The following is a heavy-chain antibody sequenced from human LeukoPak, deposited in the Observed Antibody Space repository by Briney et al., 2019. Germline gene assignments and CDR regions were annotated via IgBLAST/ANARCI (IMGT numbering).Heavy chain of an antibody. CDR2: ISGSGGST. CDR1: GFTFSSYA. D-gene: IGHD1-26*01. V-gene: IGHV3-23*01. J-gene: IGHJ4*02. Sequence: GGSLRLSCAASGFTFSSYAMSWVRQAPGKGLEWVSVISGSGGSTDYADSVKGRFTISRDNSKNTLYLQTNRLRAEDTAVYYCAKDIVGARGGFDYWGQGTLVTVSS. CDR3: AKDIVGARGGFDY.